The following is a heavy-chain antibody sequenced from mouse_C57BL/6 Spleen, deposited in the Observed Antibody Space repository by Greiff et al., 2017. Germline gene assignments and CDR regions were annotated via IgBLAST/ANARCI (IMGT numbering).Heavy chain of an antibody. CDR2: IDPEDGDT. D-gene: IGHD1-1*01. CDR3: ARGDTTVVATDYAMDY. Sequence: EVKLMESGAELVRPGASVKLSCTASGFNIKDYYMHWVKQRPEQGLEWIGRIDPEDGDTEYAPKFQGKATMTADTSSSTAYMQLNSLTSEDSAVYYCARGDTTVVATDYAMDYWGQGTSVTVSS. V-gene: IGHV14-1*01. CDR1: GFNIKDYY. J-gene: IGHJ4*01.